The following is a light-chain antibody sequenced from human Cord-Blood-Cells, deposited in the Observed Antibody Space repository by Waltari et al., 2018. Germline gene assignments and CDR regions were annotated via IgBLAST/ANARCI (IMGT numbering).Light chain of an antibody. CDR2: DVS. CDR1: SSDVGGYNY. V-gene: IGLV2-14*01. CDR3: SSYTSSSTWV. J-gene: IGLJ3*02. Sequence: QSALTQPASVSGSPGQSITISCTGTSSDVGGYNYVSWYQQHPGKAPKRIIYDVSKRPSGVSKRFSGSKSGNTASLTISGLQAEDEADYYCSSYTSSSTWVFGGGTKLTVL.